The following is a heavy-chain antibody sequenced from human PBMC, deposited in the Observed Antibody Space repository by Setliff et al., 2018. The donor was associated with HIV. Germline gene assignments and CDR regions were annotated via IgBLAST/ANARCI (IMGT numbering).Heavy chain of an antibody. J-gene: IGHJ3*01. Sequence: GESLKISCAASGFTFTSYWMIWVRQAPGKGLVWVSRINTDGSSATYADSVKGRFTISGDYAKNSVYLQMNSLRVEDSAVYYCAREVLRGGDDAFGLWGRGTVVTVSS. CDR2: INTDGSSA. D-gene: IGHD3-10*01. V-gene: IGHV3-74*03. CDR1: GFTFTSYW. CDR3: AREVLRGGDDAFGL.